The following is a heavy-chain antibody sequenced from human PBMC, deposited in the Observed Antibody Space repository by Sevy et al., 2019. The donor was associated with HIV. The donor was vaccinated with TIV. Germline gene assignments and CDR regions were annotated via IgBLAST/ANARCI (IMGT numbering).Heavy chain of an antibody. Sequence: AAVKVSCKASGYTFTDEYLHWVRQAPGQGLEWIGRIFPNSGVTKSPQRFRGRVTMTRDTSISTAYMELSGLRSDDSAVYYCARDAVCGTTNSGLDVWGQGTMVTISS. CDR1: GYTFTDEY. CDR2: IFPNSGVT. D-gene: IGHD1-7*01. J-gene: IGHJ6*02. V-gene: IGHV1-2*06. CDR3: ARDAVCGTTNSGLDV.